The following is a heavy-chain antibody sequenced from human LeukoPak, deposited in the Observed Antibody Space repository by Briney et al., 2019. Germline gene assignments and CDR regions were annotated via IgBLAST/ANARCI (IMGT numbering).Heavy chain of an antibody. CDR3: AKAYSGYDLGYYFDY. Sequence: GGSLRLSCEASGFTVTSAHMSWVRQAPGKGLEWVSAISGSGGSTYYADSVKGRFTISRDNSKNTLYLQMNGLRAEDTAVYYCAKAYSGYDLGYYFDYWGQGTLVTVSS. D-gene: IGHD5-12*01. J-gene: IGHJ4*02. CDR2: ISGSGGST. CDR1: GFTVTSAH. V-gene: IGHV3-23*01.